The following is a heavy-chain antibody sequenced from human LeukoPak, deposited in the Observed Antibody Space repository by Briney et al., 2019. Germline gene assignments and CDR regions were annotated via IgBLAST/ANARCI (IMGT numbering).Heavy chain of an antibody. CDR1: GYSISSGYY. D-gene: IGHD3-22*01. V-gene: IGHV4-38-2*01. CDR3: ARRARYYDSSGYYEYFQH. J-gene: IGHJ1*01. Sequence: PSETLSLTCAVSGYSISSGYYWGWIRQPPGKGLEWIGSIYHSGSTYYNPSLKSRVTISVDTSKNQFSLKLSSGAAADTAVYYCARRARYYDSSGYYEYFQHWGQGTLVTVSS. CDR2: IYHSGST.